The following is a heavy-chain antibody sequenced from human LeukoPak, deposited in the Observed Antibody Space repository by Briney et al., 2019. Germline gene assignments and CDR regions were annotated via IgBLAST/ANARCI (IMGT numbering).Heavy chain of an antibody. V-gene: IGHV4-34*01. J-gene: IGHJ4*02. CDR1: GGSFSGYY. Sequence: PSETLSLTCAVYGGSFSGYYWRWIRQPPGKGLEWIGEINHSGSTNYNPSLKSRVTISVDTSKNQFSLKLSSVTAADTSVYYCARGGIRDYVWGSYRYYFDYWGQGTLVTVSS. CDR3: ARGGIRDYVWGSYRYYFDY. CDR2: INHSGST. D-gene: IGHD3-16*02.